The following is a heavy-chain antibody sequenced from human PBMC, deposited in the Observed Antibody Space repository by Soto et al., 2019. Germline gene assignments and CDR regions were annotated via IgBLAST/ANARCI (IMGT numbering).Heavy chain of an antibody. Sequence: EASVKVSCKASGYTFTSYGISWVRQAPGRGREWMGWISAYNGNTNYAQKLQGRVTMTTDTSTSTAYMELRSLRSDDTAVYYCARDLRIAAAAPINYWGQGXLVTVYS. V-gene: IGHV1-18*04. D-gene: IGHD6-13*01. CDR2: ISAYNGNT. CDR3: ARDLRIAAAAPINY. J-gene: IGHJ4*02. CDR1: GYTFTSYG.